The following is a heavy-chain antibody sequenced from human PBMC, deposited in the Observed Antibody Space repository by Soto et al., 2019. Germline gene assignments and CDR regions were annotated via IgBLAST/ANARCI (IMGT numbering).Heavy chain of an antibody. CDR2: ISAYNGNT. CDR1: GYTFTSYG. D-gene: IGHD6-13*01. CDR3: ARNGAAAGTLSYNWFDP. J-gene: IGHJ5*02. V-gene: IGHV1-18*01. Sequence: ASVKVSCKASGYTFTSYGISWVRQAPGQGLEWMGWISAYNGNTNYAQKLQGRVTMTTDTSTSTAYMELRSLRSDDTAVYYCARNGAAAGTLSYNWFDPWGQGTLVTVSS.